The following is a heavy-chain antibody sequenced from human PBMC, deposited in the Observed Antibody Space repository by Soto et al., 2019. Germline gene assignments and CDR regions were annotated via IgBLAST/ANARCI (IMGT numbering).Heavy chain of an antibody. V-gene: IGHV3-48*01. Sequence: GGFLRLSCAASGVTFSSYSMNWVRQAPGKGLEWVSYISSSSSSTIYYADSVKGRFTISRDNAKNSLYLQMNSLRAEDTAVYYCARADSGYAHGYYYYGMDVWGQGTTVTVSS. J-gene: IGHJ6*02. CDR1: GVTFSSYS. CDR2: ISSSSSSTI. CDR3: ARADSGYAHGYYYYGMDV. D-gene: IGHD5-12*01.